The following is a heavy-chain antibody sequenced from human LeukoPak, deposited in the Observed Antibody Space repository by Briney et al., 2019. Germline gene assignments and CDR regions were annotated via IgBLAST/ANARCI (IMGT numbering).Heavy chain of an antibody. Sequence: MSSETLSLTCAVYGGSLSDYYWTWIRQTPGKGLEWIGEMSPSGSSNYNPSLKSRVTISVDTSKNQFSLKLRSVTAADTAVYYCARGRQDVNMILVVMAGVSYYLDVWSKGTTVTVS. CDR1: GGSLSDYY. V-gene: IGHV4-34*01. J-gene: IGHJ6*03. CDR3: ARGRQDVNMILVVMAGVSYYLDV. D-gene: IGHD3-22*01. CDR2: MSPSGSS.